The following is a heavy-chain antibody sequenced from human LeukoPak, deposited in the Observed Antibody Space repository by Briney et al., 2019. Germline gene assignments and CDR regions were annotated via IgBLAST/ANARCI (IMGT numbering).Heavy chain of an antibody. V-gene: IGHV3-7*01. J-gene: IGHJ4*02. CDR1: GFTFSTYW. D-gene: IGHD4-11*01. CDR2: ISQDGSQK. CDR3: ARATTIAPETLDS. Sequence: GGSLRLSCAASGFTFSTYWMTWVRQAPGKGLEWVAHISQDGSQKSYVDSVRGRFTISRDNAKNSLYLQTNSLRVEDTAVYYCARATTIAPETLDSWGQGTLVTVSS.